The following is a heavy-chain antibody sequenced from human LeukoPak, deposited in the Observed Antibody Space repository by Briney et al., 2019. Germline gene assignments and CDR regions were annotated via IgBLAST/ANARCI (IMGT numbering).Heavy chain of an antibody. V-gene: IGHV3-48*04. CDR2: ISSSSSTI. CDR1: GFTFSSYS. CDR3: AKGNVLRFLGWLFPPFYMDV. J-gene: IGHJ6*03. D-gene: IGHD3-3*01. Sequence: GGSLRLSCAASGFTFSSYSMNWVRQAPGKGLEWVSYISSSSSTIYYADSVKGRFTISRDNAKNSLYLQMNSLRAEDTAVYYCAKGNVLRFLGWLFPPFYMDVWGKGTTVTVSS.